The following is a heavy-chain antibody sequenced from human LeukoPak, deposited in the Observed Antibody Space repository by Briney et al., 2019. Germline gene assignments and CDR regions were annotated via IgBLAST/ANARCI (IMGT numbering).Heavy chain of an antibody. CDR2: INHSGST. Sequence: NPSETLSLTCAVYGGSFSGYYWSWIRQPPGKGLEWIGEINHSGSTNYNPSLKSRVTISVDTSKNQFSLKLSSVTAADTAVYYCARGVGVVAATQNFDYWGQGTLVTVPS. CDR1: GGSFSGYY. J-gene: IGHJ4*02. V-gene: IGHV4-34*01. D-gene: IGHD2-15*01. CDR3: ARGVGVVAATQNFDY.